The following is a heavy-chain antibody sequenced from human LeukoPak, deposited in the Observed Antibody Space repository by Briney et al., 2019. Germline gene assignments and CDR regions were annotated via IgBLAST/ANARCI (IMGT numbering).Heavy chain of an antibody. V-gene: IGHV3-30-3*01. CDR3: ARDHLDRGYSYGPDY. J-gene: IGHJ4*02. Sequence: GGSLRLSCAASGFTFSSHAMHWVRQAPGKGLEWVAVISYDGSNKYYADSVKGRFTISRDNSKNTLYLQMNSLRAEDTAVYYCARDHLDRGYSYGPDYWGQGTLVTVSS. CDR2: ISYDGSNK. CDR1: GFTFSSHA. D-gene: IGHD5-18*01.